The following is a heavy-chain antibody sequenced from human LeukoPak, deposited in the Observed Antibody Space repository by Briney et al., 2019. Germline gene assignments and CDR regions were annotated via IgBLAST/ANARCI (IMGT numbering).Heavy chain of an antibody. CDR1: GYTFTSYG. V-gene: IGHV1-69*13. CDR3: ARGEGASFDY. Sequence: EASVKVSCKASGYTFTSYGISWVRQAPGQGLEWMGGIIPIFGTANYAQKFQGRVTITADESTSTAYMELSSLRSEDTAVYYCARGEGASFDYWGQGTLVTVSS. CDR2: IIPIFGTA. D-gene: IGHD1-26*01. J-gene: IGHJ4*02.